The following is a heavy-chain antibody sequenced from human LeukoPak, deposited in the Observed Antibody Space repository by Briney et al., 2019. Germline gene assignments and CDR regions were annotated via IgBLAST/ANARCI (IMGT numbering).Heavy chain of an antibody. D-gene: IGHD2-15*01. V-gene: IGHV3-13*01. CDR2: IGTAGDT. CDR3: ARAFPPVDCSGGSCYPAAFDI. Sequence: EGSLRLSCAASGFTFSSYDMHWVRQATGKGLEWVSAIGTAGDTYYPGSVKGRFTISRENAKNSLYLQMNSLRAGDTAVYYCARAFPPVDCSGGSCYPAAFDIWGQGTMVTVSS. CDR1: GFTFSSYD. J-gene: IGHJ3*02.